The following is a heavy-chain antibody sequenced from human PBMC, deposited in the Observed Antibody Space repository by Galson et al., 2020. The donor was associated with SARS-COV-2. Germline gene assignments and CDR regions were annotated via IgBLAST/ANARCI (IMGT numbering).Heavy chain of an antibody. V-gene: IGHV3-21*01. Sequence: GESLKISCAASGFTLSNYSMNWVRPAPGKGLEWVSSISSSSSYIYYADSVKGRFTISRDNAKNPLYLQMNSLRAEDTAVYYCARDYGSGWLLGDYWGQGTLVTVSS. CDR1: GFTLSNYS. D-gene: IGHD6-19*01. CDR2: ISSSSSYI. CDR3: ARDYGSGWLLGDY. J-gene: IGHJ4*02.